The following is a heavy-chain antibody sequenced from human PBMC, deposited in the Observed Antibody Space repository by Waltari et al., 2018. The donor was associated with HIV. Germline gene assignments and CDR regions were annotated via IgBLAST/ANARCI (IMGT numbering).Heavy chain of an antibody. CDR3: ATAWSPVAGAAGLYYFDY. CDR1: ASTSSLPR. Sequence: HLLESRVGLVRPRRSLRLSCACSASTSSLPRPPCLRLAPATVLGWVAVIAYDGSNKYYADAVKGRFTISRDNSKSTLYLQMNSLRAEDTAVYYCATAWSPVAGAAGLYYFDYWGQGTLVTVSS. J-gene: IGHJ4*02. CDR2: IAYDGSNK. D-gene: IGHD6-13*01. V-gene: IGHV3-30*03.